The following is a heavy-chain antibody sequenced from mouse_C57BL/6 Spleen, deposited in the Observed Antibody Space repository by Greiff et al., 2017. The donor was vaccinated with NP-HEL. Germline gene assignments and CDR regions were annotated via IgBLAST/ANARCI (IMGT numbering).Heavy chain of an antibody. CDR2: INYDGSST. CDR1: GFTFSDYY. J-gene: IGHJ2*01. Sequence: EVNVVESEGGLVQPGSSMKLSCTASGFTFSDYYMAWVRQVPEKGLEWVANINYDGSSTYYLDSLKSRFIISRDNAKNILYLQMSSLKSEDTATYYCARAHYGYFDYWGQGTTLTVSS. D-gene: IGHD1-2*01. V-gene: IGHV5-16*01. CDR3: ARAHYGYFDY.